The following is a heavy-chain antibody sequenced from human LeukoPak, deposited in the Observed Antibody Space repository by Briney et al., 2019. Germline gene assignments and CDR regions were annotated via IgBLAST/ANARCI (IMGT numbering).Heavy chain of an antibody. Sequence: SETLSLTCTVYGGSFSGYYWSWIRQPPGKGLEWIGEINHSGSTNYNPSLKSRVTISVDTSKNQFSLKLSSVTAADTAVYYCARGRGFGGSCIVNWGQGTLVTVSS. CDR2: INHSGST. V-gene: IGHV4-34*01. J-gene: IGHJ4*02. CDR1: GGSFSGYY. CDR3: ARGRGFGGSCIVN. D-gene: IGHD2-15*01.